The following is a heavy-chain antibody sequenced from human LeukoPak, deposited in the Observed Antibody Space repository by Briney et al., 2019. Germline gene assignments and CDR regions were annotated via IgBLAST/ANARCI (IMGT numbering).Heavy chain of an antibody. CDR2: ISYDGSNK. Sequence: PGRSLRLSCAASGFTFSSYAMHWVRQAPGKGLEWVAVISYDGSNKYYADSVKGRFTISRDNSKNTLYLQMNSLRAEDTAVYYCARSSYYYDSSGYYRTKTYYYGMDVWGQGTTVTVSS. CDR1: GFTFSSYA. CDR3: ARSSYYYDSSGYYRTKTYYYGMDV. D-gene: IGHD3-22*01. V-gene: IGHV3-30*04. J-gene: IGHJ6*02.